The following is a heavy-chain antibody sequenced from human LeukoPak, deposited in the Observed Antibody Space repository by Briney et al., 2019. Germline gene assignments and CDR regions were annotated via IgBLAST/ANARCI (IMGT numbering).Heavy chain of an antibody. V-gene: IGHV4-39*01. CDR1: GGSISSGTYY. D-gene: IGHD5-12*01. CDR3: ASGGGYGY. J-gene: IGHJ4*02. CDR2: IYYSGSA. Sequence: KTSETLSLTCTVSGGSISSGTYYWGWIRQPPGKGLEWIGSIYYSGSAYYNPSLKSRVTISVDTSKNQFSLKLRSVTAADTAVYYCASGGGYGYWGQGTLVTVSS.